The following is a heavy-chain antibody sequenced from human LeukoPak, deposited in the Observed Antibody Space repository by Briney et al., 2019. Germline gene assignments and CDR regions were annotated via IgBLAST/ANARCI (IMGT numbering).Heavy chain of an antibody. CDR2: IYTSGST. Sequence: SETLSLTCTVSGASISSYHWSWIRQPAGKGLEWIGRIYTSGSTNYNPSLKSRVTLSVDTSKNQFSLKLRSVTAADTAVYYCARDYGGWRFDYWGQGTLVTVSS. J-gene: IGHJ4*02. D-gene: IGHD2-8*01. CDR3: ARDYGGWRFDY. CDR1: GASISSYH. V-gene: IGHV4-4*07.